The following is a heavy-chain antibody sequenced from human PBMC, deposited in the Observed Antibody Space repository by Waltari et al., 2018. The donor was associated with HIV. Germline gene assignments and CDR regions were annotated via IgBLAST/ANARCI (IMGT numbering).Heavy chain of an antibody. CDR1: GFSFSDYW. V-gene: IGHV3-74*01. CDR2: MNRDGGDA. CDR3: ARDDYDFWSGPRRDKNYGMDV. D-gene: IGHD3-3*01. J-gene: IGHJ6*02. Sequence: LVQSGGGLVQPGGSLRLSCAASGFSFSDYWMHWVRQSPWKGLEWGSSMNRDGGDATYADSVKGRFTVSRDNAKNTLFLEMSSRRVEDTAVYYCARDDYDFWSGPRRDKNYGMDVWGQGTAVTVSS.